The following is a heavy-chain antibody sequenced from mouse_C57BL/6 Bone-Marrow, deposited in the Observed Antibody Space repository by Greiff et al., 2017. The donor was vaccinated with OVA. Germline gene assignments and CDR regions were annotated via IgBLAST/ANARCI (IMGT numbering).Heavy chain of an antibody. CDR3: ARHEDSNFWFAY. CDR2: IWSDGST. D-gene: IGHD2-5*01. Sequence: VQLQQSGPGLVAPSQSLSITCTVSGFSLTSYGVHWVRQPPGKGLEWLVVIWSDGSTTYNSALKSRLSISKDNSKSQVFLKMNSLQTDDTAMYYCARHEDSNFWFAYWGQGTLVTVSA. V-gene: IGHV2-6-1*01. CDR1: GFSLTSYG. J-gene: IGHJ3*01.